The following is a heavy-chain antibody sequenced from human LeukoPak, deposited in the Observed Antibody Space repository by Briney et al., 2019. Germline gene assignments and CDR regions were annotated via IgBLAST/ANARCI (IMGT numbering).Heavy chain of an antibody. CDR1: GYTFTSYD. D-gene: IGHD1-26*01. Sequence: ASVKVSCKASGYTFTSYDINWVRQATGQGLEWMGWMNPNSGNTGYAQKFQGRVTITRNTPISTAYMELSSLRSEDTVVYYCARGPYSGSFTDYWGQGTLVTVSS. CDR3: ARGPYSGSFTDY. J-gene: IGHJ4*02. V-gene: IGHV1-8*03. CDR2: MNPNSGNT.